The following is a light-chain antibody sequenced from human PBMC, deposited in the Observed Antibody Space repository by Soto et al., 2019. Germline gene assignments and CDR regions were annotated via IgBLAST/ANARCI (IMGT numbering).Light chain of an antibody. CDR2: GAS. CDR3: QQYGSPRT. J-gene: IGKJ1*01. V-gene: IGKV3-20*01. Sequence: EIVLTQAPGTLSLSPGERDTLSCRASQSVSSSYLAWYQQKPGHAPRLLIYGASSRATGIPDRFSGSGSGTDFPLPISRLEPEDFAVDYCQQYGSPRTFSQGTKVDIK. CDR1: QSVSSSY.